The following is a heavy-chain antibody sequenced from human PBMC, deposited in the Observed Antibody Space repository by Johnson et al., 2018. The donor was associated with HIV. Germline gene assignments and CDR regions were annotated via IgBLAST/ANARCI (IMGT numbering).Heavy chain of an antibody. CDR3: ARDFVGGVPQGAFDI. D-gene: IGHD1-1*01. Sequence: VQLVESGGGVVRPGGSLRLSCAASGFTFSSYWMHWVRQAPGKGLVWVSRINSGGSTYYADSVKGRFTISRDNSKNTLYLQMNSLRAEDTAVYYCARDFVGGVPQGAFDIWGQGTTVTVSS. CDR2: INSGGST. J-gene: IGHJ3*02. CDR1: GFTFSSYW. V-gene: IGHV3-66*01.